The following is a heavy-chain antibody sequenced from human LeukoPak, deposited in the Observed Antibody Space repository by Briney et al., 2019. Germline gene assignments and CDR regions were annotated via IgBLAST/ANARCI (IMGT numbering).Heavy chain of an antibody. V-gene: IGHV4-4*02. CDR2: IYHSGST. CDR1: GGSISSSNW. Sequence: SETLSLTCAVSGGSISSSNWWSWVRQPPGKGLEWIGQIYHSGSTNYNPSLKSRVTISVDKSKNQFSLKLSSVTAADTAVYYCARDAYDSSGYSFDYWGQGTQVTVSS. CDR3: ARDAYDSSGYSFDY. J-gene: IGHJ4*02. D-gene: IGHD3-22*01.